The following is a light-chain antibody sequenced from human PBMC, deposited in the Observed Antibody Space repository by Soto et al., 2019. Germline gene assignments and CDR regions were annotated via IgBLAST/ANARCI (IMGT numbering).Light chain of an antibody. CDR3: ISYKTDDTFV. Sequence: QSVLTQPASVSGSPGQSITISCAGTRSDIGASNSVSWYQHLPGRSPTLIIYEATNRPSGVSERFSGSKAGDTASLTISGLQADVESEYFCISYKTDDTFVFGGGTKVTVL. V-gene: IGLV2-14*01. CDR2: EAT. J-gene: IGLJ1*01. CDR1: RSDIGASNS.